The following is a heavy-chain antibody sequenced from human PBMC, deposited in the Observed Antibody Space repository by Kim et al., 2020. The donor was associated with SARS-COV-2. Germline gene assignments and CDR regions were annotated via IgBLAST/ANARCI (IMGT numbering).Heavy chain of an antibody. CDR1: GFTVSSNY. CDR2: IYSGGST. J-gene: IGHJ6*02. Sequence: GGSLRLSCAASGFTVSSNYMSWVRQAPGKGLEWVSVIYSGGSTSYADSVKGRFTISRDNSKNTLYLQMNSLRAEDTAVYYCATLGYYYGSGSYLGRGMDVWGQGTTVTVSS. CDR3: ATLGYYYGSGSYLGRGMDV. D-gene: IGHD3-10*01. V-gene: IGHV3-53*01.